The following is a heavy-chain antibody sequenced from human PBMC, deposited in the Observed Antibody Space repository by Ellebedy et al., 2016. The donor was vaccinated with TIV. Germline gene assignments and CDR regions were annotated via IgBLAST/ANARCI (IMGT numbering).Heavy chain of an antibody. Sequence: KVSCKGSGYSFSDYWITWVRQVPGKGLEWMGRIDPSDSYKTYSPSFEGHVKISVDKSTNTAFLQWDSLKASDTAMYYCARHGASSSWYTWFDSWGRGTLVTVSS. CDR1: GYSFSDYW. D-gene: IGHD6-13*01. J-gene: IGHJ5*01. CDR2: IDPSDSYK. V-gene: IGHV5-10-1*01. CDR3: ARHGASSSWYTWFDS.